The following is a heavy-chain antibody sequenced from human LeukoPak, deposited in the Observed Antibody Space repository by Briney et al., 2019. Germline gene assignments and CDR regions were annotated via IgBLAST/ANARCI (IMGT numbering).Heavy chain of an antibody. J-gene: IGHJ4*01. D-gene: IGHD4-11*01. CDR1: GFIFSHYG. CDR2: IWSDGSNR. V-gene: IGHV3-33*01. Sequence: GGSLRLSCAASGFIFSHYGMHWVRQAPGKGLEWVAVIWSDGSNRFYAGSVKGRFTISRDNSQNTVFLQMNSLRVEDTAMYYCARDAQRGFDYSNSLEYWGHGALVTVSS. CDR3: ARDAQRGFDYSNSLEY.